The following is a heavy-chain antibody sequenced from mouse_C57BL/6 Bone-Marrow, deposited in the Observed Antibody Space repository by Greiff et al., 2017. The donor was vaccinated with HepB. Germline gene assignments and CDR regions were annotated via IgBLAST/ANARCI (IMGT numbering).Heavy chain of an antibody. V-gene: IGHV1-26*01. CDR3: ARSDSSGYGAMDY. J-gene: IGHJ4*01. CDR2: INPNNGGT. CDR1: GYTFTDYY. Sequence: VQLQQSGPELVKPGASVKISCKASGYTFTDYYMNWVKQSHGKSLEWIGDINPNNGGTSYNQKFKGKATLTVDKSSSTAYMELRSLTSEDSAVYYCARSDSSGYGAMDYWGQGTSVTVSS. D-gene: IGHD3-2*02.